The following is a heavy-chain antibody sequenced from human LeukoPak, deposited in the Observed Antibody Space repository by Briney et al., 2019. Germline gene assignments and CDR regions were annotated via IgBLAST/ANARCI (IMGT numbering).Heavy chain of an antibody. Sequence: NPSETLSLTCTVSGGSISSYYWSWIRQPAGKGLEWIGRIYTSGSTNYNPSLKSRVTMSVDTSKNQFSLKLSSVTAADTAVYYCARASYYYDSSGYGVEEYYFDYWGQGTLVTVSS. V-gene: IGHV4-4*07. CDR1: GGSISSYY. D-gene: IGHD3-22*01. J-gene: IGHJ4*02. CDR2: IYTSGST. CDR3: ARASYYYDSSGYGVEEYYFDY.